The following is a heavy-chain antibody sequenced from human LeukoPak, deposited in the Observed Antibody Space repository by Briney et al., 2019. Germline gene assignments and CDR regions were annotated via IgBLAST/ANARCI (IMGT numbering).Heavy chain of an antibody. CDR1: GGSISSGDYY. J-gene: IGHJ5*02. CDR2: IYYSGST. V-gene: IGHV4-30-4*01. CDR3: ARGSYYYDSSGYYHWFDP. Sequence: SETLSLTCAVSGGSISSGDYYWSWIRQPPGKGLEWIGYIYYSGSTYYNPSLKSRVTISVDTSKNQFSLKLSSVTAADTAVYYCARGSYYYDSSGYYHWFDPWGQGTLVTVSS. D-gene: IGHD3-22*01.